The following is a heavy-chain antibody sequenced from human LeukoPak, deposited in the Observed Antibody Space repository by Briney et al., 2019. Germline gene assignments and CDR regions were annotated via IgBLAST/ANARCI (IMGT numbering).Heavy chain of an antibody. D-gene: IGHD3-22*01. J-gene: IGHJ6*02. CDR2: ISSSSTI. CDR3: ARATYYYDSSGSAYYYYGMDV. Sequence: GGSLRLSCAASGFTFSSYSMNWVRQAPGKGLEWVSYISSSSTIYYADSVKGRFTTSRDNAKNSLYLQMNSLRAEDTALYHCARATYYYDSSGSAYYYYGMDVWGQGTTATVSS. CDR1: GFTFSSYS. V-gene: IGHV3-48*04.